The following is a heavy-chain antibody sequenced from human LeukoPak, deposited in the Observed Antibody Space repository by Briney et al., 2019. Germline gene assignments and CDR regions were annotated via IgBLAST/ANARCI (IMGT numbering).Heavy chain of an antibody. V-gene: IGHV3-53*01. J-gene: IGHJ4*02. CDR3: ARDRIAAAGTDY. CDR1: GFTFSSNY. D-gene: IGHD6-13*01. Sequence: GGSLRLSCAASGFTFSSNYMSWVRQAPGKGLEWVSAIYSGGSTYYSDSVKGRFTISRDNSKNTLYLQMNSLRAEDTAVYYCARDRIAAAGTDYWGQGTLVTVSS. CDR2: IYSGGST.